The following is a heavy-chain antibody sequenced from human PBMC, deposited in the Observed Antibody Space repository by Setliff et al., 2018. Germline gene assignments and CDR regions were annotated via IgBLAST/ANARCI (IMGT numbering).Heavy chain of an antibody. Sequence: SETLSLTCTVSGDSISSRRSYWGWFRQPARKGLEWIGQIYTSWSTNYNPSLKSRVAISLDTSKNQFSLSLSSVTAADTAVYYCARMSGFQYMDVWGKGTTVTVSS. CDR1: GDSISSRRSY. D-gene: IGHD3-3*01. V-gene: IGHV4-61*09. J-gene: IGHJ6*03. CDR2: IYTSWST. CDR3: ARMSGFQYMDV.